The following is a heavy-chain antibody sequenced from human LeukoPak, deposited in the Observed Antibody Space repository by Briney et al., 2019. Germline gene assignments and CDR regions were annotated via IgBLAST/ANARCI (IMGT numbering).Heavy chain of an antibody. CDR2: INHSGST. D-gene: IGHD6-13*01. J-gene: IGHJ5*02. V-gene: IGHV4-34*01. CDR1: GGSISTYY. CDR3: ARASGIAAAGEWFDP. Sequence: SETLSLTCTVSGGSISTYYWSWIRQPPGKGLEWIGEINHSGSTNYNPSLKSRVTISVDTSKNQFSLKLSSVTAADTAVYYCARASGIAAAGEWFDPWGQGTLVTVSS.